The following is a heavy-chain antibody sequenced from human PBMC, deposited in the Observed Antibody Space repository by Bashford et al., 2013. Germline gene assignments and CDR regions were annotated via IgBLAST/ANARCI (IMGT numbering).Heavy chain of an antibody. V-gene: IGHV1-69*01. Sequence: WVRQAPGQGLEWMGGIIPIFGTANYAQKFQGRVTITADESTSTAYMELSSLRSEDTAVYYCAREMFGGVHFDIWGPRDNGHRLL. CDR2: IIPIFGTA. CDR3: AREMFGGVHFDI. J-gene: IGHJ3*02. D-gene: IGHD3-16*01.